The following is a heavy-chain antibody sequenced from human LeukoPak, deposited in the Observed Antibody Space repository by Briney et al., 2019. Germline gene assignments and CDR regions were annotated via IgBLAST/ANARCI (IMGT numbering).Heavy chain of an antibody. D-gene: IGHD1-26*01. CDR2: INPNSGGT. CDR1: GYTFTGYY. J-gene: IGHJ4*02. V-gene: IGHV1-2*02. CDR3: ARGRRILVGDTNAGDFFDY. Sequence: GASVKVSCKASGYTFTGYYMHWVRQAPGQGLEWMGWINPNSGGTNYAQKFQGRVTTTRDTSISTAYIELSRLRSDDTAVYYCARGRRILVGDTNAGDFFDYWGQGTLVTVSS.